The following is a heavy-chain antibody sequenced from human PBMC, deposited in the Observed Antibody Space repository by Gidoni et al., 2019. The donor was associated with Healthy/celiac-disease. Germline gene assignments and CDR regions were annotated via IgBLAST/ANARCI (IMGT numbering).Heavy chain of an antibody. D-gene: IGHD1-26*01. CDR3: ATGSGSYDY. J-gene: IGHJ4*02. CDR2: FDPEDGET. CDR1: GYTRTELS. Sequence: QVQRVQSGAEEKKPGATVKVSCKVSGYTRTELSMHWVRQAPGKGLEWMGGFDPEDGETSFAQKFQGRVTMTEVTSIDTAFLELSSLRSEAPSVYYCATGSGSYDYWCQGTLVTVSS. V-gene: IGHV1-24*01.